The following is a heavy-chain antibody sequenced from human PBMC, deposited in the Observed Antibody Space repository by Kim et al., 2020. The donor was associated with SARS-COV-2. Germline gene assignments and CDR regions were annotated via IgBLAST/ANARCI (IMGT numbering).Heavy chain of an antibody. D-gene: IGHD1-26*01. J-gene: IGHJ4*02. CDR3: ARLRTDTGGYFRFAY. Sequence: SETLSLTCAVSGDSISTSNWWSWVRQPPGKGLEWIGEIYHSGNTNYNPSLKSRVSISVDKSKNQLSLKMNSVPAADRAVYYCARLRTDTGGYFRFAYWGQGTLVTVSS. CDR1: GDSISTSNW. V-gene: IGHV4-4*02. CDR2: IYHSGNT.